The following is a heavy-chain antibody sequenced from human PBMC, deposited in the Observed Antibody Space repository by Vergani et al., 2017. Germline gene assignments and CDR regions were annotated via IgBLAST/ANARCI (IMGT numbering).Heavy chain of an antibody. J-gene: IGHJ6*03. D-gene: IGHD3-10*01. CDR3: WSRFGVLYYYMDV. CDR2: SYHSGST. V-gene: IGHV4-38-2*02. Sequence: QVQLQESGPGLVKPSETLSLTCTVSGYSISSGYYWGWIRQPPGKGLEWIGSSYHSGSTYYNPSLKSRVTISVDTSKNQFSLKLSSVTAADTAVYYCWSRFGVLYYYMDVWGKGTTVTVSS. CDR1: GYSISSGYY.